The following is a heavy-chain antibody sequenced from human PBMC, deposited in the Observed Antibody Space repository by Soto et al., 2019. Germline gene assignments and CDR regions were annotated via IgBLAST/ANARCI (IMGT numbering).Heavy chain of an antibody. Sequence: GGSLRLSCSASGFTFSSYAMHWVRQAPGKGLEYVSAISSNGGSTYYADSVKGRFTISRDNSKNTLYLQMSSLRAEDTAVYYCCTKGYDFWSGYYAQNNYYYYGMDVWGQGTTVTVSS. V-gene: IGHV3-64D*08. CDR1: GFTFSSYA. D-gene: IGHD3-3*01. CDR2: ISSNGGST. J-gene: IGHJ6*02. CDR3: CTKGYDFWSGYYAQNNYYYYGMDV.